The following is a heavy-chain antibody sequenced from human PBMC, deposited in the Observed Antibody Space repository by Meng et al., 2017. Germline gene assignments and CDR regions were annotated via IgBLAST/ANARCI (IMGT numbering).Heavy chain of an antibody. D-gene: IGHD2-15*01. CDR3: ARGVRLPDY. J-gene: IGHJ4*02. CDR2: INHSGST. CDR1: GGSFSGYY. Sequence: QGLLRQWGAGLLKPSVTLSLTFAVYGGSFSGYYWSWIRQPPGKGLEWIGEINHSGSTNYNPSLKSRVTISVDTSKNQFSLKLSSVTAADTAVYYCARGVRLPDYWGQGTLVTVSS. V-gene: IGHV4-34*01.